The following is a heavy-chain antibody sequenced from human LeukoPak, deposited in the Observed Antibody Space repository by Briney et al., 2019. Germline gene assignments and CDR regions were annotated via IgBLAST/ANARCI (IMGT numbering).Heavy chain of an antibody. V-gene: IGHV3-21*01. CDR1: GLTFSSYS. CDR3: ARDFPVVAAAEY. D-gene: IGHD6-13*01. J-gene: IGHJ4*02. CDR2: ISSSSSYI. Sequence: NPGGSLRLSCAASGLTFSSYSMNWVRQAPGKGLEWVSSISSSSSYIYYADSVKGRFTISRDNAKNSLYLQMNSLRAEDTAVYYCARDFPVVAAAEYWGQGTLVTVSS.